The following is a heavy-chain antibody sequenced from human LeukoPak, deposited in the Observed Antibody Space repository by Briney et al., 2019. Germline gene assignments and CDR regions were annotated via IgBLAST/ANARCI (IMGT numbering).Heavy chain of an antibody. CDR2: INYSGRT. Sequence: SETLSLTCTVSGGSISSYYWSWIRQPPGKGLEWIGYINYSGRTNYNPALKSRVTISLDTSKNQLSLKLSSVTAADTAVYYCARSVVTLYWYFDLWGRGTLVTVSS. V-gene: IGHV4-59*01. CDR3: ARSVVTLYWYFDL. CDR1: GGSISSYY. J-gene: IGHJ2*01. D-gene: IGHD4-23*01.